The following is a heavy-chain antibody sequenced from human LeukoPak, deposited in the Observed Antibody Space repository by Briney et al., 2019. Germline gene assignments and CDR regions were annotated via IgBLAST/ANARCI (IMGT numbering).Heavy chain of an antibody. CDR2: TYYRSKWYN. D-gene: IGHD6-13*01. Sequence: SQTLSLTCALSGDSLSSNSAAWNWLRQSPSRGLEWLGRTYYRSKWYNDYAVSVKSRITINPDASKNQFSLQLNSVTPEDTAVYYCVAAAREISYWYFDLWGRGTLVTVSS. CDR3: VAAAREISYWYFDL. J-gene: IGHJ2*01. V-gene: IGHV6-1*01. CDR1: GDSLSSNSAA.